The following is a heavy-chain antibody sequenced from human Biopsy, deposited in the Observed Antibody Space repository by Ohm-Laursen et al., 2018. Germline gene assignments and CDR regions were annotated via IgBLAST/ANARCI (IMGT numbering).Heavy chain of an antibody. CDR2: IDWDDAK. CDR1: GFSLNTRGMS. CDR3: ARTRAHNFGALEF. V-gene: IGHV2-70*16. Sequence: TQTLTLTCTLSGFSLNTRGMSVTWIRQPPGKALEWLARIDWDDAKFYNGSLKTRLTISKDTSENHVVLTLSDVDPVDTATYYCARTRAHNFGALEFWGQGILVTVSS. D-gene: IGHD1-1*01. J-gene: IGHJ4*01.